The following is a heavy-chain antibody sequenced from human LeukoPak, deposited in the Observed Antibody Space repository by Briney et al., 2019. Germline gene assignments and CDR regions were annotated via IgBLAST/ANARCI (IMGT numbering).Heavy chain of an antibody. CDR1: GFTFDDYA. V-gene: IGHV3-9*01. CDR2: VSWNSGSI. CDR3: AKGYSSGWYGATNDY. J-gene: IGHJ4*02. Sequence: GRSLRLSCAASGFTFDDYAMPWVRQAPGKGLEWVSGVSWNSGSIGYADSVKGRFTISRDNAKNSLYLQMNSLRAEDTALYYCAKGYSSGWYGATNDYWGQGTLVTVSS. D-gene: IGHD6-19*01.